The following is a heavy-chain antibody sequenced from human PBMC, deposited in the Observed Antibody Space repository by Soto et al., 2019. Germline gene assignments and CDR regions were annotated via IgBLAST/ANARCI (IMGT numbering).Heavy chain of an antibody. J-gene: IGHJ5*02. CDR1: GYSFTNYW. CDR3: ARRPKGLLDYFDT. CDR2: IYPGDSDT. Sequence: GESLKISCKGSGYSFTNYWIGWVRQMPGKGLEWMGIIYPGDSDTRYSPSFQAQVTISADKSINTAYLQWSSLKASDTAIYYCARRPKGLLDYFDTWGQGTLVTVSS. D-gene: IGHD2-15*01. V-gene: IGHV5-51*01.